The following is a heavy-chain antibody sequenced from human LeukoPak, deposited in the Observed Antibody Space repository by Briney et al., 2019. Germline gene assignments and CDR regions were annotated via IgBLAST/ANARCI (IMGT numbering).Heavy chain of an antibody. CDR3: AKSGGSGLIDY. CDR1: GGSISSSNW. V-gene: IGHV4-4*02. D-gene: IGHD1-26*01. CDR2: IYSSGNT. J-gene: IGHJ4*02. Sequence: SETLSLTCAVSGGSISSSNWWSWVRQPLGKGLEWIGNIYSSGNTYYNASLKSRVTIYIDTSKNQFSLNLSSVTAADTAVYYCAKSGGSGLIDYWGQGTLVTVSS.